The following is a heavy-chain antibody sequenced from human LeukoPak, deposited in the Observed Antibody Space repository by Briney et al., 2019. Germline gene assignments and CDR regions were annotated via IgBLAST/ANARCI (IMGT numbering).Heavy chain of an antibody. J-gene: IGHJ4*02. Sequence: PGGSLRLSCAASGFTFSTYGMHWVRQAPGQGLDWVAFIRYDGSEGYYADSVKDRFTVSRDNSKNTLYLQMNSLRFEDTAVYYCAKVGYGWYEVDYWGQGTLVTVSS. D-gene: IGHD6-19*01. V-gene: IGHV3-30*02. CDR1: GFTFSTYG. CDR2: IRYDGSEG. CDR3: AKVGYGWYEVDY.